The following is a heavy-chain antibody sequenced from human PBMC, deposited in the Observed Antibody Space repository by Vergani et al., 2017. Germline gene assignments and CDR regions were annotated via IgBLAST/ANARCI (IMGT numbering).Heavy chain of an antibody. CDR1: GFTFSSYA. V-gene: IGHV1-69*01. CDR2: IIPIFGTA. CDR3: ARARGIAAAGHLDY. J-gene: IGHJ4*02. D-gene: IGHD6-13*01. Sequence: QVQLVQSGAEVKQPGSSVKVSCKASGFTFSSYAISWVRQAPGQGLEWMGGIIPIFGTANYAQKFQGRVTMTADESTSKAYMELSSLRSEDTAVYYCARARGIAAAGHLDYWGQGTLVTVSS.